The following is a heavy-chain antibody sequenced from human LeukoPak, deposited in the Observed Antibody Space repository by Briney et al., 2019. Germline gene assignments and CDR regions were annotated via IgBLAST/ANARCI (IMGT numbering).Heavy chain of an antibody. D-gene: IGHD3-22*01. CDR3: ARGGYYDSSGYDAFDI. V-gene: IGHV1-2*02. CDR2: INPNSGGT. Sequence: ASVKVSCKASGYTFTGYYIHWVRQAPGQGLEWMGWINPNSGGTNYAQKFQGRVTMTRDTSISTAYMELSRLRSDDTAVYYCARGGYYDSSGYDAFDIWGQGTMVTVSS. J-gene: IGHJ3*02. CDR1: GYTFTGYY.